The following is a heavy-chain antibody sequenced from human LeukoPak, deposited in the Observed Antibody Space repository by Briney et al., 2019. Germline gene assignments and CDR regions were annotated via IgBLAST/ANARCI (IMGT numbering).Heavy chain of an antibody. J-gene: IGHJ3*02. CDR3: ARLDGGGEGFDAFDI. V-gene: IGHV5-51*01. Sequence: GESLQISCQGSGSSFTSYWIGWVRQVPGKGLEWMGIIYPGDSDTRYSPSFQGQVTISADKSISTAYLQWSSLKASDTAMYYCARLDGGGEGFDAFDIWGQGTMVTVSS. CDR1: GSSFTSYW. CDR2: IYPGDSDT. D-gene: IGHD2-21*01.